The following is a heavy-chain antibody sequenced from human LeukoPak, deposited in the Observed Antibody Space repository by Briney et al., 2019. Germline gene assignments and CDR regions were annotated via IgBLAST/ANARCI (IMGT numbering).Heavy chain of an antibody. J-gene: IGHJ4*02. CDR3: AKDRGRRSYDAVDY. Sequence: GGSPRLSCTASGFTFSTYAMSWVRQAPGKGLEWVSVIWYDGNNKYYADSVKGRFTISRDNSKNTLYLEMNSLRAEDMAVYYCAKDRGRRSYDAVDYWGQGTQVTVSS. D-gene: IGHD1-26*01. CDR2: IWYDGNNK. CDR1: GFTFSTYA. V-gene: IGHV3-33*06.